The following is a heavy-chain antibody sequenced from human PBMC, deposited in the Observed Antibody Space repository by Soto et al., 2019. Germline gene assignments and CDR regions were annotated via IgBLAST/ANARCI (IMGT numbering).Heavy chain of an antibody. CDR1: GFRFDDYN. Sequence: GGSLRLSCAASGFRFDDYNMHWVRQAPGKGLEWVSLITWNGGNTYYADSVKGRFTISRDGTTQSVFLQMTSLKREDTGLNYCARETLSFGSALDVWGQGTTVTAP. CDR3: ARETLSFGSALDV. J-gene: IGHJ6*02. CDR2: ITWNGGNT. V-gene: IGHV3-43*01. D-gene: IGHD3-3*01.